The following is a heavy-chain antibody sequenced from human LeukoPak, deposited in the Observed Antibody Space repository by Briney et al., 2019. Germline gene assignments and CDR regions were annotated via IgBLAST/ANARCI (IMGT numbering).Heavy chain of an antibody. CDR2: IYYSGST. Sequence: SQTLSLTCTVSGGSISSGDYYWSWIRQPPGKGLEWIGYIYYSGSTYYNPSLKSRVTISVDTSKNQFSLKLSSVTAADTAVYYCAGYSGYGGIYDYWGQGTLVTVSS. J-gene: IGHJ4*02. CDR3: AGYSGYGGIYDY. D-gene: IGHD5-12*01. CDR1: GGSISSGDYY. V-gene: IGHV4-30-4*01.